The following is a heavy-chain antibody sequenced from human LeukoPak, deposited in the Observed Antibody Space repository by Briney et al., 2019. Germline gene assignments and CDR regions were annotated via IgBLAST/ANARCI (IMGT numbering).Heavy chain of an antibody. Sequence: GESLRLSCAASGFTFSDYYMTWIRQAPGKGLKWVSYISSSGSTIYYADSVKGRFTISRDNAKNSLYLQMNSLRAEDTAVYYCAREGGNSQLDYWGQGTLVTVSS. CDR1: GFTFSDYY. CDR3: AREGGNSQLDY. CDR2: ISSSGSTI. J-gene: IGHJ4*02. V-gene: IGHV3-11*04. D-gene: IGHD1-1*01.